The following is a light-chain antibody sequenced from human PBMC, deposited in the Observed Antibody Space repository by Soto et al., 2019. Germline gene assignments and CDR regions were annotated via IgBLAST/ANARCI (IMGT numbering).Light chain of an antibody. J-gene: IGLJ3*02. Sequence: QPVLTQPPSVSGAPGQRVTISCTGSSSNIGAGSDVHWYQQLPGTAPKLLIYGNSNRPSGVPDRFSGSKSGTSASLVVTGLQAEDEADYYCQSYDSSLRGWVFGGGTKLTVL. CDR2: GNS. CDR3: QSYDSSLRGWV. CDR1: SSNIGAGSD. V-gene: IGLV1-40*01.